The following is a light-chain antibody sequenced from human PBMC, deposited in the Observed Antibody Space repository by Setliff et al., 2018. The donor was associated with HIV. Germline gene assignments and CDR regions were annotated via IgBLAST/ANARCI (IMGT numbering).Light chain of an antibody. Sequence: VLTQPASVSGSPGQSITISCTGTSSDVGGYNYVSWYQQHPGKAPKLMIYDVSNRPSGVSNRFSGSKSGNTASLTISGLQAEDEADYYCSSYTSSSLNYVFGTGTKVTVL. CDR2: DVS. CDR3: SSYTSSSLNYV. V-gene: IGLV2-14*03. J-gene: IGLJ1*01. CDR1: SSDVGGYNY.